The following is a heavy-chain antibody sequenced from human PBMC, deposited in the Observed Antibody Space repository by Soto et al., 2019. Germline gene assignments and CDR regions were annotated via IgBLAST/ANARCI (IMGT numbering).Heavy chain of an antibody. J-gene: IGHJ3*01. CDR3: ARGQWGAFDL. Sequence: DVQLVESGGGSVQPGGSLSLSCAATGFTFSYYWMHWVRQAPEKGLVWVSRIHSDGSSTTDADSVKGRFTISRDNAKNTLYLQMNSLRAEDTAVYYCARGQWGAFDLWGQGTMVTVAS. CDR2: IHSDGSST. D-gene: IGHD1-26*01. V-gene: IGHV3-74*01. CDR1: GFTFSYYW.